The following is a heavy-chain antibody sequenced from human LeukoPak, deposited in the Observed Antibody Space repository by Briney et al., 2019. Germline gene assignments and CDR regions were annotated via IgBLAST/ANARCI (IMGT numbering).Heavy chain of an antibody. CDR3: ARGFPPTTYYSGSGSSDF. J-gene: IGHJ4*02. D-gene: IGHD3-10*01. CDR1: GFSFSDYS. CDR2: ISSSSSTI. Sequence: GGSLRLSCAASGFSFSDYSMNWVRQAPGRGLEWLAYISSSSSTIYYADSVRGRFTVSRDNAKSSPFLQMNSLRAEDTAVYYCARGFPPTTYYSGSGSSDFWGQGTLVTVSS. V-gene: IGHV3-48*04.